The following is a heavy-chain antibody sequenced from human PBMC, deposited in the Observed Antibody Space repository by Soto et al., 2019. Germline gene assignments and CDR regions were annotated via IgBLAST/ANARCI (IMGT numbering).Heavy chain of an antibody. D-gene: IGHD3-10*01. J-gene: IGHJ6*02. CDR2: ISSSSSYI. CDR1: GFTFSSYS. Sequence: PGGSLRLSCAASGFTFSSYSMNWVRQAPGKGLEWVSSISSSSSYIYYADSVKGRFTISRDNAKNSLYLQMNSLRAEDTAVYYCARDRSRRRGSGMDVWGQGTTVTVSS. V-gene: IGHV3-21*01. CDR3: ARDRSRRRGSGMDV.